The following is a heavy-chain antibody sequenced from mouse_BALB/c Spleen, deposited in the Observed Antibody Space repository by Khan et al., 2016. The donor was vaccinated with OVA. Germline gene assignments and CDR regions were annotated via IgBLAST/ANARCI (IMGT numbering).Heavy chain of an antibody. V-gene: IGHV3-6*02. CDR3: ASKSYGKGAY. Sequence: QLEESGPGLVKPSQSLSLTCSVTGYSITSGYYWSWIRQFPGNRLEWMGYISYDGSNNYNPSLKNRTSITRDTSKKQFFLKLNSVTTEDTATYYCASKSYGKGAYWGQGTLVTVSA. D-gene: IGHD2-1*01. CDR2: ISYDGSN. CDR1: GYSITSGYY. J-gene: IGHJ3*01.